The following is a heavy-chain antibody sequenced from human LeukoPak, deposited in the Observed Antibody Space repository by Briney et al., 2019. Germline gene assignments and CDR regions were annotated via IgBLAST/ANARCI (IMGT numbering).Heavy chain of an antibody. V-gene: IGHV1-2*02. Sequence: GASVKVSCKASGYTFTDYYIHWVRQAPGQGLEWMGWINPNSGGTNFAQKFQGRVTMTRDTSISTVYMELSSLRSDDTAVYYCARDPGDGRFLEWLSLIFDFWGQGTLVTVSS. CDR3: ARDPGDGRFLEWLSLIFDF. CDR2: INPNSGGT. J-gene: IGHJ4*02. CDR1: GYTFTDYY. D-gene: IGHD3-3*01.